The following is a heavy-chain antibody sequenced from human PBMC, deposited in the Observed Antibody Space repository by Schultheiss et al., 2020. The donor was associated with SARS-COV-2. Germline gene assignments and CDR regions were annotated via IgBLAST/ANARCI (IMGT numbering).Heavy chain of an antibody. Sequence: SCAASGFTFSSYAMSWVRQAPGKGLEWVSAISGSGGSTYYADSVKGRFTISRDNSKNTLYLQMNSLRAEDTAVYYCARWDHYGGNSHLGFGYWGQGTLVTVSS. J-gene: IGHJ4*02. CDR1: GFTFSSYA. CDR2: ISGSGGST. D-gene: IGHD4-23*01. CDR3: ARWDHYGGNSHLGFGY. V-gene: IGHV3-23*01.